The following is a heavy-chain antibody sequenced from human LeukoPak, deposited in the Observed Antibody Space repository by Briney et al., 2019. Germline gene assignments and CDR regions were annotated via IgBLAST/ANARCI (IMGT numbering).Heavy chain of an antibody. V-gene: IGHV4-34*01. CDR3: AGSGYYSRFDY. Sequence: PSETLSLTCAVYGGSFSGYYWSWIRQPPGKGLEWIGEINHSGSTNYNPSLKSRVTISVDTSKNQFSLKLSSVTAADTAVYYCAGSGYYSRFDYWGQGTLVTVSS. CDR1: GGSFSGYY. D-gene: IGHD3-22*01. J-gene: IGHJ4*02. CDR2: INHSGST.